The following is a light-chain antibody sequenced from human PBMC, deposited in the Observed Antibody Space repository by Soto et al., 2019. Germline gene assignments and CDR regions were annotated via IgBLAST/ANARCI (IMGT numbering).Light chain of an antibody. J-gene: IGKJ1*01. CDR1: QSVGSSY. V-gene: IGKV3-20*01. CDR3: DVSGSSSWT. Sequence: EVVFTQSKDTLSLSPGERATLSCRASQSVGSSYLAWYQQKPGQAPRLLIYGASSRATGIPDRFSGSGSGTDFTLTISRLESEDFAGYYCDVSGSSSWTFGQGTNV. CDR2: GAS.